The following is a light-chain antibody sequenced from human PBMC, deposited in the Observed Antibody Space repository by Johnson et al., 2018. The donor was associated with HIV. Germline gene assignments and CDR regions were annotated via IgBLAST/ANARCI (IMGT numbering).Light chain of an antibody. CDR1: SSNIGSNY. V-gene: IGLV1-51*01. CDR3: GTWDSSLSVGV. J-gene: IGLJ1*01. Sequence: HSVLTQPPSVSAAPGQKVTISCSGSSSNIGSNYVSWYQQLPGTAPKLLIYDNNKRPSGIPDRFSGSKSGTSATLGITGLQTGDEADYYCGTWDSSLSVGVFGTGTKVTVL. CDR2: DNN.